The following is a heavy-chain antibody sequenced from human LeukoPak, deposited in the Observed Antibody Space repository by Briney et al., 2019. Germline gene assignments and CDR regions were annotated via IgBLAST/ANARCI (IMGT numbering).Heavy chain of an antibody. V-gene: IGHV3-74*01. D-gene: IGHD2-15*01. CDR1: GFTFSSYW. J-gene: IGHJ4*02. CDR2: FNTDGSST. CDR3: ARGPLVGAAIDYFDY. Sequence: GGSLRLSCAASGFTFSSYWMHWVRQAPGKGLVWLSRFNTDGSSTSYADSVKGRFTISRDNAKNTLYLQMNSLRAEDTAVYYCARGPLVGAAIDYFDYWGQGTLVTVSS.